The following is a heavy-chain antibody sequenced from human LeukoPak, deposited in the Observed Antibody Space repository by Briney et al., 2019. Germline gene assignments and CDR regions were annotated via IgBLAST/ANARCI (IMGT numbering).Heavy chain of an antibody. J-gene: IGHJ4*02. CDR1: GFTFSSYS. CDR3: ARDAHDNEITMIVVVMWYFDY. Sequence: GGSLRLSCAASGFTFSSYSMNWVRQAPGKGLEWVAVISYDGSNKYYADSVKGRFTISRDNSKNTLYLQMNSLRAEDTAVYYCARDAHDNEITMIVVVMWYFDYWGQGTLVTVSS. CDR2: ISYDGSNK. V-gene: IGHV3-30*03. D-gene: IGHD3-22*01.